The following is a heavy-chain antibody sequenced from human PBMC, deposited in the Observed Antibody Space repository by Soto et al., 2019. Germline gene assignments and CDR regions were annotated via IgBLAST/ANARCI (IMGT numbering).Heavy chain of an antibody. D-gene: IGHD2-2*01. V-gene: IGHV1-69*12. CDR1: GGTFSSYA. Sequence: QVQLVQSGAEVKKPGSSVKVSCEASGGTFSSYAISWVRQAPGQGLEWMGGIIPIFGTANYAQKFQGRVTITADDSTSTAYMELSSLRSEDTTVYYCARHVPAAGYYYGMDVWGQGTTVTVSS. J-gene: IGHJ6*02. CDR3: ARHVPAAGYYYGMDV. CDR2: IIPIFGTA.